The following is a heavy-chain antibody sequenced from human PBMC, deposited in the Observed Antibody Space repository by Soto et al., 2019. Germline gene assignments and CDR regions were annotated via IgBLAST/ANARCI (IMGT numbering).Heavy chain of an antibody. CDR1: GYTFTNYG. CDR2: VSAYNGER. D-gene: IGHD3-16*01. CDR3: SRGSIIPASSDS. V-gene: IGHV1-18*01. J-gene: IGHJ5*01. Sequence: QVQLVQSGAEVKKPGASVKVSCKASGYTFTNYGINWVRQAPGQGLEWLGSVSAYNGERRYAQRVQARVIMTTDTATTPAYMEFRSRSSDATAVHYCSRGSIIPASSDSLGQGCLVSVSS.